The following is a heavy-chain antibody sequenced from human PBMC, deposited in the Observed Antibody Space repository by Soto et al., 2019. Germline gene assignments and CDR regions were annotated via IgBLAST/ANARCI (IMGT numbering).Heavy chain of an antibody. CDR3: ASLTATIDFDY. V-gene: IGHV4-59*12. CDR1: GGSISSYY. J-gene: IGHJ4*01. CDR2: IYYSGST. D-gene: IGHD1-26*01. Sequence: SETLSLTCTVSGGSISSYYWSWIRQPPGKGLEWIGYIYYSGSTNYNPSLKSRVTISVDTSKNQFSLKLSSVTAADTAVYYCASLTATIDFDYRGHGTLVTV.